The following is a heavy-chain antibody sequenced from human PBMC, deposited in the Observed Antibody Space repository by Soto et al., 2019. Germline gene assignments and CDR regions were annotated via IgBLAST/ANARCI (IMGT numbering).Heavy chain of an antibody. V-gene: IGHV4-59*01. D-gene: IGHD6-13*01. CDR1: GVSISRYY. Sequence: SETLSLTCSVSGVSISRYYWSWIRQPPGKGLEWIGYAYYDGSTGYSPSLKSRVTMAVDTSKNQFSLKLNSVTAADTAVYYCAREGTIPAAGSSFDDWGQGTLVTASS. CDR3: AREGTIPAAGSSFDD. CDR2: AYYDGST. J-gene: IGHJ4*02.